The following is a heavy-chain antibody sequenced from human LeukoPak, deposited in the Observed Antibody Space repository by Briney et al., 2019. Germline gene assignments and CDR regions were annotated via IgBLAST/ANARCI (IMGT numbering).Heavy chain of an antibody. D-gene: IGHD2-2*01. CDR3: ARARKYQLRTVRFDP. V-gene: IGHV3-30*03. CDR1: GFTFSSYG. CDR2: ISYDGSNK. J-gene: IGHJ5*02. Sequence: GRSLRLSCAASGFTFSSYGMHWVRQAPGKGLEWVAFISYDGSNKYYADSVKGRFTISRDNSKNTLYLQMNSLRAEDTAVYYCARARKYQLRTVRFDPWGQGTLVTVSS.